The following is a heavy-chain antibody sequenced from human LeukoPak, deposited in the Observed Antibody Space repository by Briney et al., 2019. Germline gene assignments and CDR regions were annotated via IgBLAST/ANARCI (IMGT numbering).Heavy chain of an antibody. D-gene: IGHD3-3*01. Sequence: GGSLRLSCAASGFTFSSYSMNWVRQAPGKGLEWVSSITSSSSYMSYADSVKGRFTISRDNAKNSLYLQMNSLRAEDTAVYYCARNYYDFWSGYYIDWGQGTQVTVSS. J-gene: IGHJ4*02. V-gene: IGHV3-21*01. CDR3: ARNYYDFWSGYYID. CDR1: GFTFSSYS. CDR2: ITSSSSYM.